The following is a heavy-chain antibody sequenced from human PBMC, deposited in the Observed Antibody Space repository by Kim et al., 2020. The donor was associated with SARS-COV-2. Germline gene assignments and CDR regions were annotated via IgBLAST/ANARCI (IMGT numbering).Heavy chain of an antibody. J-gene: IGHJ5*02. CDR3: ARDRPLYGSGRPNWFDP. V-gene: IGHV4-34*01. CDR2: INHSGST. Sequence: SETLSLTCAVYGGSFSGYYWSWIRQPPGKGLEWIGEINHSGSTNYNPSLKSRLTISVDTSKNQFSLKLSSVTAADTAVYYCARDRPLYGSGRPNWFDPWGQGTLVTVSS. CDR1: GGSFSGYY. D-gene: IGHD3-10*01.